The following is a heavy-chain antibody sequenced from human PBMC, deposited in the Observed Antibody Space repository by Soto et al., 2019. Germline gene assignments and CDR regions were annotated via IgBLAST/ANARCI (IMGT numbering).Heavy chain of an antibody. J-gene: IGHJ4*02. CDR1: GITVSSNY. V-gene: IGHV3-66*01. Sequence: EVQLVESGGGLVQPGGSLRLSCAASGITVSSNYMSWVRQAPGKGLEWVSIIYSDGSTDYADSVKGRFTISRDNSKNTLFLQMNSLRAEDTAMYYCARDLQAGMIVVVMGYWGQGTLVTVSS. D-gene: IGHD3-22*01. CDR2: IYSDGST. CDR3: ARDLQAGMIVVVMGY.